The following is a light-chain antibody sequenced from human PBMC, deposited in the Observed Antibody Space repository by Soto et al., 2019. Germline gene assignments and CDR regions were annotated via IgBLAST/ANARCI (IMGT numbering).Light chain of an antibody. Sequence: QLVLTQSPSASASLGASVKLTCTLSSEYRTYSIAWHQQQPGKGPRYLMKINTDGSHNRGGGIPARFSGSISGAERYLTISTVQSDDAADYYCQTWGTGFQVFGGGTKLTVL. CDR2: INTDGSH. V-gene: IGLV4-69*01. J-gene: IGLJ2*01. CDR1: SEYRTYS. CDR3: QTWGTGFQV.